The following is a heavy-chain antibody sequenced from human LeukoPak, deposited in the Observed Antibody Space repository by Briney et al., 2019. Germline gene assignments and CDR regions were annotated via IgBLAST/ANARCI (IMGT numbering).Heavy chain of an antibody. CDR1: GFTFSSYW. CDR3: ARECSSTSCYTSALSPGDPDWFDP. CDR2: INTDGSST. J-gene: IGHJ5*02. V-gene: IGHV3-74*01. D-gene: IGHD2-2*02. Sequence: PGGSLRLSCAASGFTFSSYWMHWVRQAPGKGLVWVSRINTDGSSTSYADSVKGRFTISRDNAKNTLYLQMNSLRAEDTAVYYCARECSSTSCYTSALSPGDPDWFDPWGQGTLVTVSS.